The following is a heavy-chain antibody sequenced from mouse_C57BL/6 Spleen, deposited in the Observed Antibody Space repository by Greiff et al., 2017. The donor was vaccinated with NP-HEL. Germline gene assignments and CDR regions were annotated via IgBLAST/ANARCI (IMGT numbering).Heavy chain of an antibody. CDR2: ISYDGSN. V-gene: IGHV3-6*01. CDR3: ARGGYMRGGFYYAMDY. D-gene: IGHD1-3*01. J-gene: IGHJ4*01. CDR1: GYSITSGYY. Sequence: EVKLQESGPGLVKPSQSLSLTCSVTGYSITSGYYWNWIRQFPGNKLEWMGYISYDGSNNYNPSLKNRISITRDTSKNQFFLKLNSVTTEDTATYYGARGGYMRGGFYYAMDYWGQGTSVTVSS.